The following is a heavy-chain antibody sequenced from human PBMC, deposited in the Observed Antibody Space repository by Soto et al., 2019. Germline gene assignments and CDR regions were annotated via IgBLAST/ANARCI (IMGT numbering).Heavy chain of an antibody. CDR3: AKGGYYSLFDI. CDR2: ISGSGGRT. D-gene: IGHD3-16*01. V-gene: IGHV3-23*01. CDR1: GFPFISYA. Sequence: PWGSLRLSCVASGFPFISYAISFVRQTPGKGLEWVSGISGSGGRTYYADSVKGRFTISRDNSNNTLSLQMHILRVEDTAVYFCAKGGYYSLFDIWGQGTMVTVSS. J-gene: IGHJ3*02.